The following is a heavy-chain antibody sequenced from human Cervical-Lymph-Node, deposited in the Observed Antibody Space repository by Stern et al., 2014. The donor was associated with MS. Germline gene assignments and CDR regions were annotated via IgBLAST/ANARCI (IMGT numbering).Heavy chain of an antibody. Sequence: EVQLVQSGGGLVQPGGSLRLSCAGSGFSLSSYWMSWVRQAPGKGPEFVATIKQAGRERYYVDSVKGRFTISRDNSKNSVFLQMNSLRVDDTSVYYCARDCGSGSCYQTQYYYGVDVWGQGTTVIVSS. D-gene: IGHD2-15*01. V-gene: IGHV3-7*01. CDR2: IKQAGRER. J-gene: IGHJ6*02. CDR3: ARDCGSGSCYQTQYYYGVDV. CDR1: GFSLSSYW.